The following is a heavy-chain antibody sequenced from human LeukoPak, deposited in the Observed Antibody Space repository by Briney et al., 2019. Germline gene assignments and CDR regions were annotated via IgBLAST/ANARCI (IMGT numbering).Heavy chain of an antibody. CDR2: ISASGGTT. Sequence: GGSLRPSCAASGFTFSSYAMNWVRQAPGKGLEWVSDISASGGTTKYADSVKGRLTISRDNSKNTLYLQMNSLRAEDTAVYYCAKVGHVDTTLGPIGYWGQGTLVTVSS. CDR1: GFTFSSYA. J-gene: IGHJ4*02. V-gene: IGHV3-23*01. D-gene: IGHD5-18*01. CDR3: AKVGHVDTTLGPIGY.